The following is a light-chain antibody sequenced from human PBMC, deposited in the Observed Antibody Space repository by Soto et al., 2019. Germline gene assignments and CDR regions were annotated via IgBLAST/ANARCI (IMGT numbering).Light chain of an antibody. CDR1: QSISSW. V-gene: IGKV1-5*03. CDR2: KAS. CDR3: QQYNSYPWT. J-gene: IGKJ1*01. Sequence: DIQMTQSPSTLSASVGDRVTITCRASQSISSWLAWYQQKPGKAPKLLIYKASSLESGVPSRFSGSGSGTEFTLPICSLQPDDFATYYGQQYNSYPWTFGKGTKGDIK.